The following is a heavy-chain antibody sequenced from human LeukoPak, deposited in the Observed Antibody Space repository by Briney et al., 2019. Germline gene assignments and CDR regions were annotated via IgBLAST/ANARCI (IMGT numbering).Heavy chain of an antibody. CDR2: INHSEST. Sequence: SETLSLTCAVYGGSFCGYYWRWMPQRPGKGRVWLGEINHSESTNYNTPLESRITISVDTSKSRMSLKLISVTDADTDVYYCARDPIHRDDYNADWGQGALVTVSS. V-gene: IGHV4-34*01. D-gene: IGHD5-24*01. CDR1: GGSFCGYY. CDR3: ARDPIHRDDYNAD. J-gene: IGHJ4*02.